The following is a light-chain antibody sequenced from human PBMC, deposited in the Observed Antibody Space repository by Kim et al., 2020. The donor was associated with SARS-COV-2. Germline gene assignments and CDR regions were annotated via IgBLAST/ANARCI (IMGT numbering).Light chain of an antibody. V-gene: IGLV3-1*01. J-gene: IGLJ2*01. CDR1: KLGDKY. CDR3: QAWDSSTVV. Sequence: VSPGQTASIACSGDKLGDKYACWYQQKPGQSPVLVIYEYNKRPSGIPERFSGSNSGNTATLTISGTQAMDEADFYCQAWDSSTVVFGGGTQLTVL. CDR2: EYN.